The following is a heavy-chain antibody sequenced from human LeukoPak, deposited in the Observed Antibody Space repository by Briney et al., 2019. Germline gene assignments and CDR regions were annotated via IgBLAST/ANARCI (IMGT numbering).Heavy chain of an antibody. D-gene: IGHD3-22*01. J-gene: IGHJ4*02. CDR1: GFIFSTYN. Sequence: GGSLRLSCAASGFIFSTYNMNWVRQSPGKGLEWISSDSSSSSYIYYIDSVKGRFTISRDNAKNSLYLQMNSLRAEDTAVYYCARDKSSGALEYWGQGTLVTVSS. V-gene: IGHV3-21*01. CDR3: ARDKSSGALEY. CDR2: DSSSSSYI.